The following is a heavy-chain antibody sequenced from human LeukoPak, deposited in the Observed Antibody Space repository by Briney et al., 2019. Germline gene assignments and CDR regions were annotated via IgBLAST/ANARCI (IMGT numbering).Heavy chain of an antibody. CDR3: ARRDYDYVWGSPFDY. CDR2: IYYSGST. V-gene: IGHV4-39*01. CDR1: GGSISSSSYY. J-gene: IGHJ4*02. D-gene: IGHD3-16*01. Sequence: SSETLSLTCTVSGGSISSSSYYWGWIRQPPGKGLEWIGSIYYSGSTYYNPSLKSRVTISVDTSKNQFSLKLSSVTAADTAVYYCARRDYDYVWGSPFDYWGQGTLVTVSS.